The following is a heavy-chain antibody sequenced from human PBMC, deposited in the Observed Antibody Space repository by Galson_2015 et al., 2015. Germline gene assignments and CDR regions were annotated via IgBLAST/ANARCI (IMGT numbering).Heavy chain of an antibody. CDR2: INHSGSS. D-gene: IGHD2-15*01. J-gene: IGHJ5*02. Sequence: LSLTCAVYGGSFCGYYGIWIRHPPGEGREWIGEINHSGSSNNNPSLKSRVTITVDTPRNQFTLKLRSVTAADTAVYYCARKGYCSGGSCYPGWFDPWGQGTLVTVSS. CDR3: ARKGYCSGGSCYPGWFDP. V-gene: IGHV4-34*01. CDR1: GGSFCGYY.